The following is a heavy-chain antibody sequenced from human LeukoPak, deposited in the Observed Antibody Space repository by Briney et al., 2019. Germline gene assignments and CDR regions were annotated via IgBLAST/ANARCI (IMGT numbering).Heavy chain of an antibody. D-gene: IGHD1-1*01. J-gene: IGHJ3*01. CDR3: AKDYNHRGSEADGLDV. CDR1: GFSFGAYA. CDR2: ISGEGNGR. V-gene: IGHV3-43*02. Sequence: GGSLRLSCAASGFSFGAYAMHWVRQAPGRGLEWVSLISGEGNGRYYIDSVRGRFTISSDNSKNFLYLQMNSLRPEDTAFYYCAKDYNHRGSEADGLDVWGQGTMVTVSS.